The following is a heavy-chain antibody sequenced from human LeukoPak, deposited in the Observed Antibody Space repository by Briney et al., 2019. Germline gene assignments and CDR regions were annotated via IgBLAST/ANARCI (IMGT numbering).Heavy chain of an antibody. V-gene: IGHV1-8*01. J-gene: IGHJ6*02. CDR1: GYTFTSYD. CDR3: ARGQVYSSSWGDYYYGMDV. Sequence: GASVKVSCKASGYTFTSYDINWVRQATGQGLEWMGWMNPNSGNTGYAQKFQGRVTMTRNTSISTAYMELSSLRSEDTAVYYCARGQVYSSSWGDYYYGMDVWGQGTTVTVSS. CDR2: MNPNSGNT. D-gene: IGHD6-13*01.